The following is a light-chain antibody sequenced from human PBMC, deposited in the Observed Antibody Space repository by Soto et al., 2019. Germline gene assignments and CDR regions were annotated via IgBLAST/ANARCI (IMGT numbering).Light chain of an antibody. V-gene: IGKV3-20*01. CDR3: QQFGRSPPSWT. J-gene: IGKJ1*01. Sequence: ETVLTQSPGTLSLSPGERATLSCRASQSVSSNYLAWYQQKPGQAPRLLIYGASTRATGIPDRFSGSGSGTDFTLTISILEPEDFAVYYCQQFGRSPPSWTFGQGTQVEIK. CDR2: GAS. CDR1: QSVSSNY.